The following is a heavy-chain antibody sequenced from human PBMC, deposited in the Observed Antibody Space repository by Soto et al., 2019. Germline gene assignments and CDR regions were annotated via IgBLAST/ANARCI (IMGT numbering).Heavy chain of an antibody. CDR1: GYTLTELS. V-gene: IGHV1-24*01. Sequence: ASVKVSCKVSGYTLTELSMHWVRQAPGKGLEWMGGFDPEDGETIYAQKFQGRVAVTEDTSTDTAYMELSSLRSEDTAVYYCATMRLATDAFDIWGQGTMVTVSS. D-gene: IGHD5-12*01. CDR3: ATMRLATDAFDI. CDR2: FDPEDGET. J-gene: IGHJ3*02.